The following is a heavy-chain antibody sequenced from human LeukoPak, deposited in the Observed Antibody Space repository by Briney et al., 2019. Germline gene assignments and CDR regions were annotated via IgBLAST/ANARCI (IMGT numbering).Heavy chain of an antibody. CDR1: GFTFDDYA. D-gene: IGHD6-19*01. Sequence: PGGSLRLSCAASGFTFDDYAMHWVRQAPGKGLEWVSLISGDGGSTYYADSVKGRFTISRDNSKNSLYLQMNSLRTEDTALYYCAKDIAGSGWLTVYSYMDVWGKGTTVTVSS. J-gene: IGHJ6*03. CDR2: ISGDGGST. CDR3: AKDIAGSGWLTVYSYMDV. V-gene: IGHV3-43*02.